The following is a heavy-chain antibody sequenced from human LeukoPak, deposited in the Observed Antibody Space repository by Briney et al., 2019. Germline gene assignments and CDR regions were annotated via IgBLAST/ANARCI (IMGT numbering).Heavy chain of an antibody. J-gene: IGHJ4*02. CDR2: TYYRSKWFI. Sequence: SQTLSLTCGISGDSVSSNSAAWNWIRQSPSRGLVWLGRTYYRSKWFINYAPSVKSRIIINPDTPKNQVSLQLNSVTPEDTAVYYCTRSDCSSGRCPGFDNWGQGTLVTVSS. V-gene: IGHV6-1*01. CDR1: GDSVSSNSAA. CDR3: TRSDCSSGRCPGFDN. D-gene: IGHD2-15*01.